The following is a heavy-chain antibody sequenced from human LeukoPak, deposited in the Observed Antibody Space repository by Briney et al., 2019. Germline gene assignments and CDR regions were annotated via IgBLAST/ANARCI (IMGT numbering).Heavy chain of an antibody. V-gene: IGHV3-53*01. CDR2: IYSGGST. Sequence: GGSLRLSCAASGFTFSSNYMSWVRQAPGKGLEWVSVIYSGGSTYYADSVKGRFTISRDNAKNTLYLQMNSLRAEDTAVYYCAREDIVATQHYGMDVWGQGTTVTVSS. CDR1: GFTFSSNY. CDR3: AREDIVATQHYGMDV. D-gene: IGHD5-12*01. J-gene: IGHJ6*02.